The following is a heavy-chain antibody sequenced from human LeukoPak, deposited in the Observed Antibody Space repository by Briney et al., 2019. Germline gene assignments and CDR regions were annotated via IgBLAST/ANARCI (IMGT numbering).Heavy chain of an antibody. CDR1: GGSISSYY. V-gene: IGHV4-59*01. Sequence: SETLSLTCTVSGGSISSYYWSWIRQPPGKGLEWIGYIYYSGSTNYNPSLKSRVTISVDTSKNQFSLKLSSVTAADTAVYYCAIEDDYYGSGFDYWGQGTLVTVSS. J-gene: IGHJ4*02. CDR2: IYYSGST. D-gene: IGHD3-10*01. CDR3: AIEDDYYGSGFDY.